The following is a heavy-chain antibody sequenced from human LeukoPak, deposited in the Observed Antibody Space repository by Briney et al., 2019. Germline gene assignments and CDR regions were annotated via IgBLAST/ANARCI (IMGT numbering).Heavy chain of an antibody. CDR3: AKVLTGYCGSTSCPFDS. V-gene: IGHV1-46*01. J-gene: IGHJ4*02. CDR1: GYTFTSYY. D-gene: IGHD2-2*01. Sequence: GASVKVSCKASGYTFTSYYMHWVRQAPGQGLGWMGIINPSGGSTSYAQKFQGRVTMTRDTSTSTVYMELSSLRSEDTAVYYCAKVLTGYCGSTSCPFDSWGQGTLVTVSS. CDR2: INPSGGST.